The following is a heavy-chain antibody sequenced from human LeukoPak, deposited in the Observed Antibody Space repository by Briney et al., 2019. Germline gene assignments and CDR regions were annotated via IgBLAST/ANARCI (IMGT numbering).Heavy chain of an antibody. D-gene: IGHD4-17*01. CDR3: ARHGGAFDY. CDR2: VFPADSDA. J-gene: IGHJ4*02. CDR1: GYSFTTSW. V-gene: IGHV5-51*01. Sequence: GESLKISCKGSGYSFTTSWIGWVRQIPGKGLEWMGIVFPADSDARYSPSFQGQVTFLADKSISTAYLQWSSLKASDSAMYYCARHGGAFDYWGQGTPVTISS.